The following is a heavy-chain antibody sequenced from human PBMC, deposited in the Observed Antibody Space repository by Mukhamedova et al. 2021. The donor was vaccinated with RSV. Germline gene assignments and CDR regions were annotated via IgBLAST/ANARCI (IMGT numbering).Heavy chain of an antibody. J-gene: IGHJ6*02. D-gene: IGHD2-2*01. V-gene: IGHV3-7*01. CDR3: ARDFSTYCSSSTCYWAMDV. CDR2: IKEDGSDT. Sequence: IKEDGSDTYYVASLKGRFTISRDNAKNSLYLQMNSLRDDDTAAYYCARDFSTYCSSSTCYWAMDVWGQGTTVTVSS.